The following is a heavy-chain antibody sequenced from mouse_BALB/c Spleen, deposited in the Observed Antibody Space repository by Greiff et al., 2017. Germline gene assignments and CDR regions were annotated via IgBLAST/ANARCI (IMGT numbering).Heavy chain of an antibody. Sequence: EVQRVESGGGLVQPGGSRKLSCAASGFTFSSFGMHWVRQAPEKGLEWVAYISSGSSTIYYADTVKGRFTISRDNPKNTLFLQMTSLRSEDTAMYYCARSTTAEIFDYWGQGTTLTVSS. D-gene: IGHD1-2*01. CDR3: ARSTTAEIFDY. CDR2: ISSGSSTI. CDR1: GFTFSSFG. V-gene: IGHV5-17*02. J-gene: IGHJ2*01.